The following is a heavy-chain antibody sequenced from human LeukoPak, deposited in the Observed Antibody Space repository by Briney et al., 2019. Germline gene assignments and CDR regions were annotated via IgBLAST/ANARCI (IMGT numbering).Heavy chain of an antibody. J-gene: IGHJ3*02. CDR3: ARASHIVVVPAAPRGAFDI. D-gene: IGHD2-2*01. CDR2: ISYEGSNK. CDR1: GFTFSSYA. V-gene: IGHV3-30*04. Sequence: GGSLRLSCAASGFTFSSYAMHWVRQAPGKGLEWVAVISYEGSNKYYADSVKGRFTISRDNSKNTLYLQMNSLRAEDTAVYYCARASHIVVVPAAPRGAFDIWGQGTMVTVSS.